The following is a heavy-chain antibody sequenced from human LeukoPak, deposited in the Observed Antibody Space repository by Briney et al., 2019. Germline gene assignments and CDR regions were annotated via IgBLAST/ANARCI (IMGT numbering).Heavy chain of an antibody. D-gene: IGHD3-22*01. CDR3: ARHADYYDSSGYTHDAFDI. Sequence: SETLSLTCTVSGGSISSYYWSWIRQPPGKGLEWIGYTYYSGSTNYNPSLKSRVTISVDTSKNQFSLKLSSVTAADTAVYYCARHADYYDSSGYTHDAFDIWGQGTMVTVSS. CDR2: TYYSGST. CDR1: GGSISSYY. V-gene: IGHV4-59*08. J-gene: IGHJ3*02.